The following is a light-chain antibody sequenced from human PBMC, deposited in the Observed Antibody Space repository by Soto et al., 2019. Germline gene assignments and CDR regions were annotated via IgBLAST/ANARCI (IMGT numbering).Light chain of an antibody. Sequence: EIVMTQSPATLSVSPGERAXLXCRASQGVSSSLAWYQQTAGQAPRLLIYDASTRATGIPDRFSGSGSGTEFTLTISSLQSEDFAIYYCQQYTYWPRTFGQGTRVEI. CDR1: QGVSSS. CDR3: QQYTYWPRT. J-gene: IGKJ1*01. V-gene: IGKV3-15*01. CDR2: DAS.